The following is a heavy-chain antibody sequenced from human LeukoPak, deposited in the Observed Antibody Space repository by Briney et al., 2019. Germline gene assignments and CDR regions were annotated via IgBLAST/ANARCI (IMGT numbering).Heavy chain of an antibody. J-gene: IGHJ4*02. CDR1: GFTFGNYG. CDR3: ARGGSGYSYGKIDS. D-gene: IGHD5-18*01. V-gene: IGHV3-23*01. Sequence: GGTLRLSCAASGFTFGNYGMSWVRQAPGKGLEWVSAISGSGGSTYYADSVKGRFTISRDNSKNTLYLQMNSLRDEDTAVYYCARGGSGYSYGKIDSWGQGILVTVSS. CDR2: ISGSGGST.